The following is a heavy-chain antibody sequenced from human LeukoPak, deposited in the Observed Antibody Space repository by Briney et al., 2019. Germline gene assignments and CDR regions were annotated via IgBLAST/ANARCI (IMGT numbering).Heavy chain of an antibody. V-gene: IGHV1-2*02. CDR2: INPNSGGT. J-gene: IGHJ3*02. CDR1: GYTFTGYY. Sequence: ASVKVSCKASGYTFTGYYMHWVRQAPGQGLEWMGGINPNSGGTNYAQKFQGRVTMTRDTSISTAYMELSRLRSDDTAVYYCARVGVVTAISDAFDIWGQGTMVTVSS. CDR3: ARVGVVTAISDAFDI. D-gene: IGHD2-21*02.